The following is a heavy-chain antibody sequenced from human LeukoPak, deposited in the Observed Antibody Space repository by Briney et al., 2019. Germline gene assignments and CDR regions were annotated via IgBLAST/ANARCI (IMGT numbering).Heavy chain of an antibody. D-gene: IGHD1-14*01. CDR2: INPNSGGT. CDR3: ARTSHNGGLDY. J-gene: IGHJ4*02. Sequence: GASVKVSCKASGYAFTSYGISWVRQAPGQGLEWMGWINPNSGGTNYAQKFQGRVTMTRDTSISTAYMELSRLRSDDTAVYYCARTSHNGGLDYWGQGTLVTVSS. CDR1: GYAFTSYG. V-gene: IGHV1-2*02.